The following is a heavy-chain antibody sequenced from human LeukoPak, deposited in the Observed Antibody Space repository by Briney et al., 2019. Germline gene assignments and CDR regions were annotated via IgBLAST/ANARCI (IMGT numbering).Heavy chain of an antibody. V-gene: IGHV3-15*01. J-gene: IGHJ4*02. D-gene: IGHD4-17*01. CDR1: GFTFSNAW. CDR2: IKSRTDGGTT. CDR3: TTRGSYGDLIPY. Sequence: PGGSLRLSCAASGFTFSNAWMTWVRQAPGKGLEWVGRIKSRTDGGTTDYAAPVKGRFTIPRDDSKNTLYLQMNSLKTEDTAVYYCTTRGSYGDLIPYWGQGTLVTVSS.